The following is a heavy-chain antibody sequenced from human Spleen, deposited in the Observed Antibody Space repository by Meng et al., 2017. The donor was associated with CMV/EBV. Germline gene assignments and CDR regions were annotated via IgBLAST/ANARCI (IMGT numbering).Heavy chain of an antibody. CDR3: ARLNYYGMDV. Sequence: GESLKISCAASGFTFSSYSMNWVRQAPGKGLEWISYISSSSSIIYYADSVKGRFTISRDNAKNSLYLQMNSLRAEDAAVYYCARLNYYGMDVWGQGTTVTVSS. CDR1: GFTFSSYS. J-gene: IGHJ6*02. CDR2: ISSSSSII. V-gene: IGHV3-48*04. D-gene: IGHD3-16*01.